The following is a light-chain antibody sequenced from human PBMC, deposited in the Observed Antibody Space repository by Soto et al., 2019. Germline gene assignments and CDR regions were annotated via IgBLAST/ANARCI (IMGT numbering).Light chain of an antibody. CDR2: AAS. V-gene: IGKV1-27*01. CDR1: QGISNY. Sequence: DIQMTQSPSSLSASVGDRVTITCRASQGISNYVAWYQQKPGKVPKLLIYAASTLQSEVPSRFSGSGSGTDFTLTISSLQPEDVATYYCQKYNSAPQTFGQGTKVEIK. CDR3: QKYNSAPQT. J-gene: IGKJ1*01.